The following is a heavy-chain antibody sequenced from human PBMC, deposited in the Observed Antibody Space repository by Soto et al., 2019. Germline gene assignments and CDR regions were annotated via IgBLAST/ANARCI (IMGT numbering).Heavy chain of an antibody. CDR3: AGEDGVVGSSAAVDH. Sequence: EVQVVESGGGLVKPGGSLRLSCVFSGFTFSTYTMNWVRQAPGKGLEWVSSINGRSNYVYYADSVKGRFTISRDNAKNSLYLQMNRMRADDTAIYYCAGEDGVVGSSAAVDHWGLGTLVTVSS. D-gene: IGHD1-26*01. V-gene: IGHV3-21*01. CDR1: GFTFSTYT. J-gene: IGHJ4*02. CDR2: INGRSNYV.